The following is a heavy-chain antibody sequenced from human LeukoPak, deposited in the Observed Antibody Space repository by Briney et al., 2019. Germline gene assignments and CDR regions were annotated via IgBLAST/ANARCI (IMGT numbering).Heavy chain of an antibody. CDR3: ARDSTIFGVVTWPPFDY. D-gene: IGHD3-3*01. V-gene: IGHV1-18*01. J-gene: IGHJ4*02. Sequence: ASVKVSCKASGYTFTSYGISWVRQAPGQGLEWMGWISAYNGNTNYAQKLQGRVTMTTDTSTSTAYMELRSLRSDDTAVYYCARDSTIFGVVTWPPFDYWGQGTLVTVSP. CDR2: ISAYNGNT. CDR1: GYTFTSYG.